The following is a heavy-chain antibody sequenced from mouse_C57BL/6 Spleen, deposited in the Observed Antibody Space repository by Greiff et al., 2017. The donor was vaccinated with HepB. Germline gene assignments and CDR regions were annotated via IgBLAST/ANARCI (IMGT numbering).Heavy chain of an antibody. CDR1: GYTFTSYW. CDR3: ARSDYGNYEGYFDV. Sequence: VQLQQSGAELVKPGASVKLSCKASGYTFTSYWMHWVKQRPGQGLEWIGMIHPNSGSTNYNEKFKSKAILTVDKSSSTAYMQLSSLTSEDSAVYYCARSDYGNYEGYFDVWGTGTTVTVSS. V-gene: IGHV1-64*01. J-gene: IGHJ1*03. D-gene: IGHD2-1*01. CDR2: IHPNSGST.